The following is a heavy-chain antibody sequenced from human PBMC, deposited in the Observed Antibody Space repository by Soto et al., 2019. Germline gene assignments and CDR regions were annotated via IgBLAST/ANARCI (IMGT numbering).Heavy chain of an antibody. CDR1: GGSISSSSYY. D-gene: IGHD7-27*01. Sequence: QLQLQESGPGLVKPSETLSLTCTVSGGSISSSSYYWGWIRQPPGKGLEWIGSIYYSGSTYYNPSLKSRVTISVDTSKNQFSLKLSSVTAADTAVYYCAEGDWGDAFDIWGQGTMVTVSS. V-gene: IGHV4-39*01. J-gene: IGHJ3*02. CDR3: AEGDWGDAFDI. CDR2: IYYSGST.